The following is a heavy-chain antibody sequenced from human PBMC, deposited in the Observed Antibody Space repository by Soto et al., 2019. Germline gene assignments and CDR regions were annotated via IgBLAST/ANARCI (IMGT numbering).Heavy chain of an antibody. CDR2: ISGSGGST. V-gene: IGHV3-23*01. CDR1: GFTFSSYA. Sequence: EVPLLESGGGLVQPGGSLRLSCAASGFTFSSYALSWVRQAPGKGLEWVSAISGSGGSTYYADSVKGRFTISSDNSKNTLYLQMTGLRAEATAVYYCANVIRGDWGQGTLVTVSS. D-gene: IGHD1-26*01. J-gene: IGHJ4*02. CDR3: ANVIRGD.